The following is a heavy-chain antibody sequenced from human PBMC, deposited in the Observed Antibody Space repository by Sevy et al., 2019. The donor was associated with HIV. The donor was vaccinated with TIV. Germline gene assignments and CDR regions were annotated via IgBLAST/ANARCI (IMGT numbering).Heavy chain of an antibody. CDR1: GYTFTGYY. D-gene: IGHD2-8*02. J-gene: IGHJ5*02. CDR2: INPNSGGT. Sequence: ASVKVSCKAFGYTFTGYYIHWVRQAPGQGLEWMGWINPNSGGTNYAQKFQGRDTMTRDTSISTAYMEVSSLRSDDTAVYYCARDSGHCTGGACSWFDPWGHGTLVTFSS. CDR3: ARDSGHCTGGACSWFDP. V-gene: IGHV1-2*02.